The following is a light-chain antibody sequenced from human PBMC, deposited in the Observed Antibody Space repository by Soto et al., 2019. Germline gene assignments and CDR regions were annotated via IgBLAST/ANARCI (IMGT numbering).Light chain of an antibody. CDR1: QSVRTY. V-gene: IGKV3-11*01. J-gene: IGKJ5*01. CDR2: DAS. Sequence: EIELTQSPVTLSLSPGERATLSCRASQSVRTYLAWYQVKPGQAPRLLIYDASSRASGVPARFSGSGSGTDFTLTISSLEPEDFALYYCQQRNSWPPITFGQGTRLEIK. CDR3: QQRNSWPPIT.